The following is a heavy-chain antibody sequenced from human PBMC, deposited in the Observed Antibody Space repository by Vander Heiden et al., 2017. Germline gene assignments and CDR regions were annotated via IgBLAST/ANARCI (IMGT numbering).Heavy chain of an antibody. Sequence: QLQLQESGPGLVKPSETLSLPCTVSGGSISSSSYSWGWIRQPPGKGLEWIGSIYYSGSTYYNPSLKSRVTISVDTSKNQFSLKLSSVTAADTAVYYCARQGSMKGGDYFDYWGQGTLVTVSS. D-gene: IGHD3-22*01. CDR3: ARQGSMKGGDYFDY. J-gene: IGHJ4*02. V-gene: IGHV4-39*01. CDR1: GGSISSSSYS. CDR2: IYYSGST.